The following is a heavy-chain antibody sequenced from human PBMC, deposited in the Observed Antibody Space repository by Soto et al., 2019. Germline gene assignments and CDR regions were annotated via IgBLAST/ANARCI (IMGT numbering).Heavy chain of an antibody. CDR3: PSLTNVAGVVF. CDR2: ISAYNGKT. Sequence: ASVKVSCKASGYTFTSYGISWVRQAPGKGLEWMGWISAYNGKTNYAQKLQGRVTMTTDTSTSTAYMRLRSLRYDDTAVYYCPSLTNVAGVVFWDQGTLVSVSS. D-gene: IGHD6-19*01. CDR1: GYTFTSYG. V-gene: IGHV1-18*04. J-gene: IGHJ1*01.